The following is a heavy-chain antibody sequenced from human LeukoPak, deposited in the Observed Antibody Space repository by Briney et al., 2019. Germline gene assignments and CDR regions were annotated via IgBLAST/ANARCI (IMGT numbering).Heavy chain of an antibody. D-gene: IGHD3-22*01. J-gene: IGHJ4*02. V-gene: IGHV3-48*04. Sequence: PGGSLRLSCEAPGFSFRTYIMNWGRRAPGKGRGGFSHITSSSSTIFYADSVKGQFTISRDNAKNSLYLQMNSLRAEDTAMYYCGRGGWRIVETGGDYWGQGTLVTVSS. CDR1: GFSFRTYI. CDR3: GRGGWRIVETGGDY. CDR2: ITSSSSTI.